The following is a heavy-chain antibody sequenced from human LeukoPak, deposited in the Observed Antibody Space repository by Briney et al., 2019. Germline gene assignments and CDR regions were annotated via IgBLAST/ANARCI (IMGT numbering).Heavy chain of an antibody. Sequence: PSETLSLTRTVSGGSLSSSDYHWGWIRQPPGKGLEWIGSMYYGGSTYYNPSLKSRVTISVDTSKNQFSLKLSSVTAADTAVYYCARGENTYIDYWGQGTLVTVSS. V-gene: IGHV4-39*07. J-gene: IGHJ4*02. D-gene: IGHD3-16*01. CDR2: MYYGGST. CDR1: GGSLSSSDYH. CDR3: ARGENTYIDY.